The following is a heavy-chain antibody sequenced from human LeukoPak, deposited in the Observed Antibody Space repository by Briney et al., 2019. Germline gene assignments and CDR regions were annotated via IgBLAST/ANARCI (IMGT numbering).Heavy chain of an antibody. Sequence: GGSLRLSCAASGFTFSSYAMSWVRQAPGKGLAWVSAISGSGGGTCYADSVKGRFTISRDNSKNTPYLQMNSLRADDTAVYYCAKGGLLWFGEVKPIDYWGQGTLVTVSS. J-gene: IGHJ4*02. CDR2: ISGSGGGT. D-gene: IGHD3-10*01. CDR1: GFTFSSYA. CDR3: AKGGLLWFGEVKPIDY. V-gene: IGHV3-23*01.